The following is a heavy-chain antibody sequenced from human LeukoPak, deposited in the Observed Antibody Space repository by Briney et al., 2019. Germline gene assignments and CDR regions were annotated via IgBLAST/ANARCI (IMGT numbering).Heavy chain of an antibody. CDR3: ERQSGSYYPDLRFDY. CDR2: IYPGDSDT. J-gene: IGHJ4*02. CDR1: GYSFTSYW. D-gene: IGHD1-26*01. Sequence: GESLKISCKGSGYSFTSYWIGWVRQMPGKGLEWMGIIYPGDSDTRYSPSFQGQVTISADKSISTAYLQWSSLKASDTAMYYCERQSGSYYPDLRFDYWGQGTLVTVSS. V-gene: IGHV5-51*01.